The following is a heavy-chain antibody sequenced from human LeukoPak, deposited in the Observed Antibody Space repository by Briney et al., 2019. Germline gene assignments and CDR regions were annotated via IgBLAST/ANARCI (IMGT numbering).Heavy chain of an antibody. J-gene: IGHJ3*01. Sequence: PGGSLRLSCAASGFTFSSYGMHWVRQAPGKGLEWVAVISYDGSNKYYADSVKGRFTISRDNSKNTLYLQMNSLRAEDTAVYYCAKDRRAGFDAFDLWGQGTMVTVSS. CDR2: ISYDGSNK. CDR1: GFTFSSYG. CDR3: AKDRRAGFDAFDL. V-gene: IGHV3-30*18.